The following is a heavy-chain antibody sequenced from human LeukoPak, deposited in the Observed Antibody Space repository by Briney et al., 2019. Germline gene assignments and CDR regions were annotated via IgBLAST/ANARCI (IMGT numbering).Heavy chain of an antibody. D-gene: IGHD3-10*01. J-gene: IGHJ4*02. V-gene: IGHV3-30*18. Sequence: GRSLRLSCAASGFTFSSYGMHWVRQAPGKGLEWVAVTSYDGSNKNYADSVKGRFTISRDNSKNTLYLQMNSLRAEDTAVYYCAKNSPGTYYAPPDYWGQGTLVTVSS. CDR3: AKNSPGTYYAPPDY. CDR2: TSYDGSNK. CDR1: GFTFSSYG.